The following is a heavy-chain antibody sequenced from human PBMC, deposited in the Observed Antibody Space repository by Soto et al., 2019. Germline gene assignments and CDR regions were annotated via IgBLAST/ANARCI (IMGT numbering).Heavy chain of an antibody. D-gene: IGHD2-15*01. CDR2: IHYSGST. CDR1: GASISSLY. Sequence: ASETLSLTCTISGASISSLYWSWVRQPPGKGLEWIGYIHYSGSTNYNPSLKSRVTILVDTSKNQFSLRLSSVTAADTAVYYCARGGWSMDVWGQETTVTVSS. CDR3: ARGGWSMDV. J-gene: IGHJ6*02. V-gene: IGHV4-59*11.